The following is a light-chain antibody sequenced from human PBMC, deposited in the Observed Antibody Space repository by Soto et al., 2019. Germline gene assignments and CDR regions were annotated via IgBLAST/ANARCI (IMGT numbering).Light chain of an antibody. CDR2: KAS. Sequence: DIQMTQSPSTLSASVGDRVTITCRASQSISSWLAWYQQKPGKAPNLLIYKASSLEGGVPSRFSGSGSGTEFTLTISSLQPDDFATYYCQQYNSYWTCGQGTKVEIK. CDR1: QSISSW. CDR3: QQYNSYWT. V-gene: IGKV1-5*03. J-gene: IGKJ1*01.